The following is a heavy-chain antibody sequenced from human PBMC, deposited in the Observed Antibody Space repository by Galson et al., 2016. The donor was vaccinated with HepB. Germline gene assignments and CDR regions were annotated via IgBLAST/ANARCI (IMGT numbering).Heavy chain of an antibody. D-gene: IGHD3-10*01. J-gene: IGHJ3*02. CDR2: FSYSGSA. CDR1: GGSVTASPYY. V-gene: IGHV4-39*01. Sequence: SETLSLTCTVSGGSVTASPYYHAWIRQPPGKGLEWIGTFSYSGSAYYNPSLKSHFTISMGASRNQFSLQLTSVTAADTAVYYCARLFASGRKYDAFDIWGQGTVVTVSS. CDR3: ARLFASGRKYDAFDI.